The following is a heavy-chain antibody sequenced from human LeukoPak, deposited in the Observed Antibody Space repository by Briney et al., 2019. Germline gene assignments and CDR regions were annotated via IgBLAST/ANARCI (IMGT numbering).Heavy chain of an antibody. D-gene: IGHD1-26*01. V-gene: IGHV4-39*07. CDR2: IFYSGST. CDR3: ARDPLAERWFDP. Sequence: WVRQAPGKGLEWIGNIFYSGSTYYSPSLRSRVTISLDTSRNQFSLKLNSVTAADTAVYYCARDPLAERWFDPWGQGTLVTVSS. J-gene: IGHJ5*02.